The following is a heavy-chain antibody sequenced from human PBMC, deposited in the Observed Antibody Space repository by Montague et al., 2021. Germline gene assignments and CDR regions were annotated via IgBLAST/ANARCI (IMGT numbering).Heavy chain of an antibody. CDR3: ARRGRALDAFDI. Sequence: SETLSLTCTVSGGSISTSSYYWGWIRQPPGKGLEWIGSITYTGNTYYNPSLKSRVTISVDTSRNQFSLKLSSVTAADTAVYYCARRGRALDAFDIWGQGTMVTVSS. V-gene: IGHV4-39*01. CDR2: ITYTGNT. CDR1: GGSISTSSYY. J-gene: IGHJ3*02.